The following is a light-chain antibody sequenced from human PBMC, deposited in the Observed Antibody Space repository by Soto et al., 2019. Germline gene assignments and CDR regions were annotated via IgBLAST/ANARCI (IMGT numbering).Light chain of an antibody. CDR2: KAS. CDR1: QTISSW. J-gene: IGKJ1*01. V-gene: IGKV1-5*03. CDR3: QHYNSYSEA. Sequence: DIQMTQSPSTLSASVGDRVTITFRASQTISSWFAWYQQKPGKAPKLLIYKASTLKSGVPSRFSGSGSGTEFTLTISSLQPDDFATYYCQHYNSYSEAFGQGTKVDI.